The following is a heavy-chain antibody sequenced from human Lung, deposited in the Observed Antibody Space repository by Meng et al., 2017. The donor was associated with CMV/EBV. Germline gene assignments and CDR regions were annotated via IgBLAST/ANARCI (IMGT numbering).Heavy chain of an antibody. D-gene: IGHD2-2*02. J-gene: IGHJ6*02. CDR3: IGYCSRTRCYKYYYDMDV. CDR1: GGSITSSSYY. Sequence: SETLSLXCTVSGGSITSSSYYWGWIRQPPGKGLEWIGRIYYSGSTYYNPSLKSRVTISVDTSKKQFSLKLSSVTAADTAVYYSIGYCSRTRCYKYYYDMDVWXQGTXVTVSS. V-gene: IGHV4-39*01. CDR2: IYYSGST.